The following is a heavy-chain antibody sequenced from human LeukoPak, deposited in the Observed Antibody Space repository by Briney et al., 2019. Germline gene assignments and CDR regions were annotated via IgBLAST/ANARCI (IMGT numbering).Heavy chain of an antibody. D-gene: IGHD3-22*01. V-gene: IGHV1-2*02. CDR1: GNTFTGYY. Sequence: ASVKVSCRASGNTFTGYYMLWVRQAPGQGLEWMGWINPNSDGTNYAQRFQGRVTMTRDTSISTAYMELSRLTSDDTAVYYCARSSGYAAITMIDWGQGTVLPVSS. CDR3: ARSSGYAAITMID. J-gene: IGHJ4*02. CDR2: INPNSDGT.